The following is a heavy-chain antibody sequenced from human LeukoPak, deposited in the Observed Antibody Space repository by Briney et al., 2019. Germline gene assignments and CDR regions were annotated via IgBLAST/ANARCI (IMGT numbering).Heavy chain of an antibody. CDR3: ARDVHGDYGSGWFDP. D-gene: IGHD4-17*01. CDR1: GGTFNNSA. CDR2: IMPLFGTA. V-gene: IGHV1-69*05. Sequence: SVKVSCKTSGGTFNNSAISWVRQAPGHGLEWLGGIMPLFGTAGYAQKFQGRVTITKDESTRTVYLELTSLTSDDTAVYYCARDVHGDYGSGWFDPWGQGTLVSVSS. J-gene: IGHJ5*02.